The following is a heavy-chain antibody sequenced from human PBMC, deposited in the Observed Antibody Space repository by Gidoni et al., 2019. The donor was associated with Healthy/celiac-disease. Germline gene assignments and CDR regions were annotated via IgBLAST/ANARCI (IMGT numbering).Heavy chain of an antibody. Sequence: QVQLVPSGAEVKKPGASVKVSCKASGYTFTSYYMHWVRQAPGQGLEWMGIINPSGGSTSYAQKFQGRVTMTRDTSTSTVYMELSSLRSEDTAVYYCALAVAGTDFDYWGQGTLVTVSS. CDR1: GYTFTSYY. J-gene: IGHJ4*02. V-gene: IGHV1-46*01. CDR2: INPSGGST. D-gene: IGHD6-19*01. CDR3: ALAVAGTDFDY.